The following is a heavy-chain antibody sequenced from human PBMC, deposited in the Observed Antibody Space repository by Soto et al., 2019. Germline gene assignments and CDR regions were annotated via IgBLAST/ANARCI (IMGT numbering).Heavy chain of an antibody. CDR3: ARVAMRESPNIAARPPSYYYYGMDV. D-gene: IGHD6-6*01. Sequence: PSQTLSLTCAISGDSVSSNSAAWNWIRQSPSRGLEWLGRTYYRSKWYNDYAVSVKSRITINPDTSKNQFSLQLNSVTPEDTAVYYCARVAMRESPNIAARPPSYYYYGMDVWGQGTTVTVSS. CDR1: GDSVSSNSAA. J-gene: IGHJ6*02. CDR2: TYYRSKWYN. V-gene: IGHV6-1*01.